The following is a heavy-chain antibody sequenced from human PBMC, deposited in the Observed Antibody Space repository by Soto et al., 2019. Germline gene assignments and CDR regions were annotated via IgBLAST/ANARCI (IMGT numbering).Heavy chain of an antibody. Sequence: SETLSLTCTVSGGSISSYYWSWIRQPPGKGLEWIGYIYYSGSTNYNPSLKSRVTISVDTSKNQFSLKLSSVTAADTAVYYCARVGNWNYSYYYYYGMDVWGQGTTVTVS. J-gene: IGHJ6*02. CDR1: GGSISSYY. D-gene: IGHD1-7*01. CDR3: ARVGNWNYSYYYYYGMDV. CDR2: IYYSGST. V-gene: IGHV4-59*01.